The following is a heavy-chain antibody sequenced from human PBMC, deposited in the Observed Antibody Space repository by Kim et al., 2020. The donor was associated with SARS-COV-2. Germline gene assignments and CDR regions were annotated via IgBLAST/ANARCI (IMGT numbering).Heavy chain of an antibody. D-gene: IGHD3-10*01. CDR3: ARGRVWFGELLFKGRDKYFDY. J-gene: IGHJ4*02. V-gene: IGHV4-34*01. CDR1: GGSFSGYY. CDR2: INHSGST. Sequence: SETLSLTCAVYGGSFSGYYWSWIRQPPGKGLEWIGEINHSGSTNYNPSLKSRVTISVDTSKNQFSLKLSSVTAADTSVYYCARGRVWFGELLFKGRDKYFDYCGQGTLVHVSS.